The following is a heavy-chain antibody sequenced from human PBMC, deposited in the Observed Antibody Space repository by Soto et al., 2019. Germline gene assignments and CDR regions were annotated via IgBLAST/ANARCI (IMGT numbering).Heavy chain of an antibody. CDR3: ARHFRYYYGSGSTLAFDD. D-gene: IGHD3-10*01. Sequence: GESLKISCKGSGYSFTSYWISWVRQMPGKGLEWMGRIDPSDSYTNYSPSFQGHVTISADKSISTAYLQWSSLKASDTAMYYCARHFRYYYGSGSTLAFDDWGQGTLVTVSS. V-gene: IGHV5-10-1*01. J-gene: IGHJ4*02. CDR1: GYSFTSYW. CDR2: IDPSDSYT.